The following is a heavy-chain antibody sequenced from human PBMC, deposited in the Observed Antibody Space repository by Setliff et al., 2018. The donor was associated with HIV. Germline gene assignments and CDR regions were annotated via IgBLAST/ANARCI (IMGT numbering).Heavy chain of an antibody. D-gene: IGHD5-18*01. CDR3: AMDHVTNIAESGYGYTRIDP. CDR1: GGSIISEISW. Sequence: PSETLSLTCTVSGGSIISEISWWAWIRQPAGKGPEWLGQIYMRGGTDYNPSLEGRVTISLDTSKNQFSLKLTSVTAADTAVYYCAMDHVTNIAESGYGYTRIDPWGPGISVTVSS. CDR2: IYMRGGT. J-gene: IGHJ5*02. V-gene: IGHV4-61*09.